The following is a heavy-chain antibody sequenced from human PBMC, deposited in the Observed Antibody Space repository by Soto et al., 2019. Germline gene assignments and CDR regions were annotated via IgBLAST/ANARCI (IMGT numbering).Heavy chain of an antibody. J-gene: IGHJ3*02. V-gene: IGHV6-1*01. CDR2: TYYRSKWYN. Sequence: SQTLSLTCVISGGSVSGDTSAWNWIRQSPSRGLEWLGRTYYRSKWYNDYAVSVKSRITINPDTSRNQFSLQLNSATPEDTAIYYCARVDCSGENCHPRPSTFDIRGQRIMVSVS. D-gene: IGHD2-15*01. CDR1: GGSVSGDTSA. CDR3: ARVDCSGENCHPRPSTFDI.